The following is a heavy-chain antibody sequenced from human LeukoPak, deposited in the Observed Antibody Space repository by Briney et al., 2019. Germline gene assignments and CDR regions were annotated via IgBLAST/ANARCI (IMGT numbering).Heavy chain of an antibody. J-gene: IGHJ3*02. CDR3: ARVLSLYSGYDYDAFDI. CDR2: INHSGST. D-gene: IGHD5-12*01. V-gene: IGHV4-34*01. Sequence: PSETLSLTCAVYGGSFSGFYWSWIRQPPGKGLEWIGEINHSGSTNYNPSLKSRVTISVDTSKNQFSLKLTSVTAADTAVYYCARVLSLYSGYDYDAFDIWGQGTMVTVSS. CDR1: GGSFSGFY.